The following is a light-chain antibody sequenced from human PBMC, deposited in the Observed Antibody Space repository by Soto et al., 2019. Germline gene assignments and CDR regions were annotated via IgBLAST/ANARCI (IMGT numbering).Light chain of an antibody. Sequence: IQSTQSPSSMSAPVGDTLTINCRPSQGISSYLAWYQQKAGKAPKLLIYAASTLQSGVPSRFSGSGSGTDFTLTISSLQTEDFATYSCQQLNSYPFTFGPGTKVDIK. V-gene: IGKV1-9*01. J-gene: IGKJ3*01. CDR3: QQLNSYPFT. CDR1: QGISSY. CDR2: AAS.